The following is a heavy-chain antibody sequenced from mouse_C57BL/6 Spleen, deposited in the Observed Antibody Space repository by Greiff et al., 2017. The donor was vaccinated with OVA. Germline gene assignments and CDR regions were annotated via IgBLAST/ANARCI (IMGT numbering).Heavy chain of an antibody. Sequence: VQLQQSGPELVKPGASVKIPCKASGYTFTAYNMDWVKQSHGKSLEWIGDINPNNGGTIYNQKFKGKATLTVDKSTSTAYMEIRSLTSEDTAVYYRARRARFSQGAMDYGGQGTSVTVSS. CDR3: ARRARFSQGAMDY. D-gene: IGHD3-3*01. CDR2: INPNNGGT. CDR1: GYTFTAYN. J-gene: IGHJ4*01. V-gene: IGHV1-18*01.